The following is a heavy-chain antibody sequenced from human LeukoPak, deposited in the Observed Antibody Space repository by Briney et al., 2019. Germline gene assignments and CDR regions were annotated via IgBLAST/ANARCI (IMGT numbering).Heavy chain of an antibody. CDR2: IKQDGSEK. V-gene: IGHV3-7*01. CDR3: ARGTYYLNWFDP. D-gene: IGHD2/OR15-2a*01. CDR1: RFTFSSYW. J-gene: IGHJ5*02. Sequence: GGSLRLSCAASRFTFSSYWMSWVRQAPGKGLEWVANIKQDGSEKYYVDSVKGRFTISRDNAKNSLYLQMNSLRAEDTAVYYCARGTYYLNWFDPWGQGTLVTVSS.